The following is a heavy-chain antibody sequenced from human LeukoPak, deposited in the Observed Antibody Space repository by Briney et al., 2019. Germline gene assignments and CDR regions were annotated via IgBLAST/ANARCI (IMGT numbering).Heavy chain of an antibody. CDR1: GFTFSSYE. CDR3: AELGITMIGGV. J-gene: IGHJ6*04. D-gene: IGHD3-10*02. Sequence: PGGSLRLSCAASGFTFSSYEMNWVRQPPGKGLEWVSYISSSARTIYYADSVKGRFTISRDNAKNSLYLQMNSLRAEDTAVYYCAELGITMIGGVWGKGTTVTISS. V-gene: IGHV3-48*03. CDR2: ISSSARTI.